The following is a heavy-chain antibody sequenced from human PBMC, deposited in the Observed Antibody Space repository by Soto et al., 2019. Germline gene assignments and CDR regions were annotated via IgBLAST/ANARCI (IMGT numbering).Heavy chain of an antibody. Sequence: QITLRESGPSLVKPTETLTLTCTFSGFSLTTTGVGVGWIRQPPGKALEWLAVVFWDGGERYSPSLKSRVTITKDTSKDPVVFTMTNMDPADTATYYCTQVYGSGSWGWYFHSWGQGTLVTVSS. CDR2: VFWDGGE. J-gene: IGHJ4*02. CDR3: TQVYGSGSWGWYFHS. V-gene: IGHV2-5*02. D-gene: IGHD1-26*01. CDR1: GFSLTTTGVG.